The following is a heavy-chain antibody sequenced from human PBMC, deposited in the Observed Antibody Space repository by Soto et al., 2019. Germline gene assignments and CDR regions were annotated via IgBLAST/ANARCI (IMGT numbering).Heavy chain of an antibody. V-gene: IGHV2-26*01. CDR1: GFSLSDATMG. J-gene: IGHJ5*02. CDR3: ARSVYSTSSWVWFDP. CDR2: SFSNGER. D-gene: IGHD6-6*01. Sequence: QVTLKESGPVLVNPTETLTLTCSVSGFSLSDATMGVSWIRQPPGKALEWLAHSFSNGERSYSASLRSRLTISKDTSKSQVVLTMTNVDPVDTATYYCARSVYSTSSWVWFDPWGQGTLVTVSS.